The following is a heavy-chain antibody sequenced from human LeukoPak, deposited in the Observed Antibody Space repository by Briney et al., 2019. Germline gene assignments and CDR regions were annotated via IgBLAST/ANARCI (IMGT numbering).Heavy chain of an antibody. CDR2: IYYSGST. CDR3: ARDDYYGSVSYYPVGFDP. CDR1: GGSISSYY. J-gene: IGHJ5*02. D-gene: IGHD3-10*01. V-gene: IGHV4-59*01. Sequence: SETLSLTYTVSGGSISSYYWSWIRQPPGKGLEWIRYIYYSGSTNYNPSLKSRVTISVDTSKNQFSLKLSSVTAADTAVYYCARDDYYGSVSYYPVGFDPWGQGTLVTVSS.